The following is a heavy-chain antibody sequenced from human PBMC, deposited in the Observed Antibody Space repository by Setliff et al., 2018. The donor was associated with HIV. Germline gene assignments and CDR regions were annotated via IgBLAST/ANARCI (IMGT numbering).Heavy chain of an antibody. CDR1: GCTFSRYA. V-gene: IGHV3-23*01. D-gene: IGHD3-10*01. CDR2: ISGSGGAA. Sequence: GSLRLSWAPSGCTFSRYALNWVPQAPGKGLEWVSAISGSGGAAYSAGSVKGRFTISRDNSKNTLYLQMNSLRAEDTAVYYCAKDFSPEGLYYSGSGCHDYWGQGTRVTVSS. J-gene: IGHJ4*02. CDR3: AKDFSPEGLYYSGSGCHDY.